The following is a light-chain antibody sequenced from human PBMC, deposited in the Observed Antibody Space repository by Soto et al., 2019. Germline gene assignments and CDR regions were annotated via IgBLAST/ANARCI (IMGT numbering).Light chain of an antibody. J-gene: IGKJ1*01. V-gene: IGKV3-20*01. Sequence: EIVLTQSPGTLSLSPGARAPLSCRASQSVSSSYLAWCQQNPGQAPRLLIYGASNRATGIPDRFSGSGSGTDFTLTISRLEPEDFAVYYCQQYGSSGTFGQGTKVDIK. CDR3: QQYGSSGT. CDR2: GAS. CDR1: QSVSSSY.